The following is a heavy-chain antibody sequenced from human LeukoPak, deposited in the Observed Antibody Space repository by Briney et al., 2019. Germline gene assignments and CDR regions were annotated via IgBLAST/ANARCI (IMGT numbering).Heavy chain of an antibody. D-gene: IGHD1-26*01. V-gene: IGHV1-24*01. J-gene: IGHJ3*02. CDR2: FDPEDGET. CDR3: ATMEPGGAPKWAFDI. CDR1: GYTLTELS. Sequence: AAAEVSCKVSGYTLTELSMHWVRQAPGKGLEWMGGFDPEDGETIYAQKFQGRVTMTEDTSTDTAYMELSSLRSEDTAVYYCATMEPGGAPKWAFDIWGQGTMVTASS.